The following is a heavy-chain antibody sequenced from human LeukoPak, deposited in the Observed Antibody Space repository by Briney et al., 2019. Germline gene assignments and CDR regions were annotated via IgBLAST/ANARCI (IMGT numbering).Heavy chain of an antibody. J-gene: IGHJ4*02. Sequence: PGRSLRLSCEASGFSLTYYALHWVRQAPAKGLEWVAMISIDGSDKYYANSVKGRFTVSRDNSENTVYLQMNNLRPEDTAVYYCARGLWGLDYWGQGTLVTVSS. V-gene: IGHV3-30*04. D-gene: IGHD3-10*01. CDR2: ISIDGSDK. CDR3: ARGLWGLDY. CDR1: GFSLTYYA.